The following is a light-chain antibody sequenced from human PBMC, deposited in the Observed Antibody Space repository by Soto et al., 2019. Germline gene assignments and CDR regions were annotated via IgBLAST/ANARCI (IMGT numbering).Light chain of an antibody. CDR3: QQYESSPRT. Sequence: EFVFTHSPGTLSLSPGEMATLSCMASQTVRNNYLAWYQQKPGQAPRLLIYDASSRATGIPDRFSGGGSGTDFTLTISRLEPEDFAVYYCQQYESSPRTFGQGTKVDIK. CDR1: QTVRNNY. V-gene: IGKV3-20*01. J-gene: IGKJ1*01. CDR2: DAS.